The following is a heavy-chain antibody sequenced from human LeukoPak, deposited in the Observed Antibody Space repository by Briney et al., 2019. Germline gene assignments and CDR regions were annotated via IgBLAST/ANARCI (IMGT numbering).Heavy chain of an antibody. V-gene: IGHV1-69*05. Sequence: ASVTVSCKASGGTFSSYAISWVRQAPGQGLEWMGGIIPIFGTANYAQKFQGRVTITTDESTSTAYMELSSLRSEDTAVYYCARENTGYCSSTSCYEFSYWGQGTLVTVSS. CDR1: GGTFSSYA. D-gene: IGHD2-2*01. CDR3: ARENTGYCSSTSCYEFSY. J-gene: IGHJ4*02. CDR2: IIPIFGTA.